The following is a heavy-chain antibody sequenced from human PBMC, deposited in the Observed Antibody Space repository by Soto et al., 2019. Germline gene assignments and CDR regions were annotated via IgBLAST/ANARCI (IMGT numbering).Heavy chain of an antibody. D-gene: IGHD2-2*01. CDR1: GYTFTSYG. J-gene: IGHJ6*02. CDR3: AGVPAAHYYYGMDV. Sequence: QVQLVQSGAEVKKPGASVKVSCKASGYTFTSYGISWVRQAPGQGLEWMGWISAYKGNTNYAQELQGRVTMTTGTSTSTAYMELRSLRSDDTAVYYCAGVPAAHYYYGMDVWGQGTTVTGSS. V-gene: IGHV1-18*04. CDR2: ISAYKGNT.